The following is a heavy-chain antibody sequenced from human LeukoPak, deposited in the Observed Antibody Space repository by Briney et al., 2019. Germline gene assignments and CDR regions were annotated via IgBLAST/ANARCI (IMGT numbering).Heavy chain of an antibody. V-gene: IGHV4-59*08. CDR3: AVNLARHTFDI. J-gene: IGHJ3*02. Sequence: SETLSLTCTVSGGSISTYYWSWIRQSPGKGLEWIGSIYYSGSTNYDPSLKSRVTISVDTSKNQFSLELSSVTAADTAVYYCAVNLARHTFDIWGQGTMVTVSS. CDR1: GGSISTYY. D-gene: IGHD3-3*02. CDR2: IYYSGST.